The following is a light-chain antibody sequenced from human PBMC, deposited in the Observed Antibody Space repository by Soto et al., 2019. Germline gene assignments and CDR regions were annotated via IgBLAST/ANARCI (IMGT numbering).Light chain of an antibody. J-gene: IGKJ2*01. Sequence: EIVLTQSPATLSLSPGERATLSCRASQSVSSYLAWYKQKPGQAPRLLIYDVSNSATGIPARFSGSGSGTDFTLTIRSLEPQDFAVYYCQQRSNWPPYTFGQGTKLEIK. V-gene: IGKV3-11*01. CDR2: DVS. CDR1: QSVSSY. CDR3: QQRSNWPPYT.